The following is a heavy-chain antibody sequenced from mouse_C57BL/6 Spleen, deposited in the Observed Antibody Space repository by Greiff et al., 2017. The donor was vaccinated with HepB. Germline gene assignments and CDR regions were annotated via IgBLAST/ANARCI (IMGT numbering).Heavy chain of an antibody. CDR2: ISYSGST. J-gene: IGHJ3*01. D-gene: IGHD1-1*01. V-gene: IGHV3-1*01. CDR3: ARESYYGSRRFAY. CDR1: GYSITSGYD. Sequence: EVQLQESGPGMVKPSQSLSLTCTVTGYSITSGYDWHWIRHFPGNKLEWMGYISYSGSTNYNPSLKSRISITHDTSKNHFFLKLNSVTTEDTATYYCARESYYGSRRFAYWGQGTLVTVSA.